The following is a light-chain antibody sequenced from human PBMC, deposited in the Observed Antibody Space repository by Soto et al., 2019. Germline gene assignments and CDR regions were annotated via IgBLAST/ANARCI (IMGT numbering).Light chain of an antibody. CDR1: SSDVCCYNY. CDR2: DVS. V-gene: IGLV2-14*01. J-gene: IGLJ2*01. Sequence: QSVLTQPASVSGSPGQSITISCTGTSSDVCCYNYVFWYQQHPGKVPYLMIYDVSNRPSGVFNRFSGSKSGNTASLTISGLQAEDEADYYCSSYTSSSTLVFGGGTQLTVL. CDR3: SSYTSSSTLV.